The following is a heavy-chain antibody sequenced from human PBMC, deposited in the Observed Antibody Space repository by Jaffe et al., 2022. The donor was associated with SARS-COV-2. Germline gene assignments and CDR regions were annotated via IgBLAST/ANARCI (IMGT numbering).Heavy chain of an antibody. D-gene: IGHD1-26*01. CDR2: IRKDGSQM. CDR1: GFTFSTYW. V-gene: IGHV3-7*01. CDR3: VRDNDEGATGDF. Sequence: EVQLVESGGGLVQPGGSLRLSCAASGFTFSTYWMSWVRQAPGKGLEWVANIRKDGSQMSYMDSVKGRFSISRDNAKNSVYLQMNSLRAEDTAIYYCVRDNDEGATGDFWGQGTLVTVSS. J-gene: IGHJ4*02.